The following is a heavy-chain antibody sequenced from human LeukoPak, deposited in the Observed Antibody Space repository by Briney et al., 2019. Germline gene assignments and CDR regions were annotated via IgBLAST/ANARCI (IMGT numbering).Heavy chain of an antibody. Sequence: LVKVSCKASGGTFSSYAISWVRQAPGQGLEWMGGIIPIFGTANYAQKFQGRVTITTDESMSTAYMELSSLRSEDTAVYYCARHRDYYDSSGYYQGAFDYWGQGTLVTVSS. CDR2: IIPIFGTA. J-gene: IGHJ4*02. CDR3: ARHRDYYDSSGYYQGAFDY. V-gene: IGHV1-69*05. D-gene: IGHD3-22*01. CDR1: GGTFSSYA.